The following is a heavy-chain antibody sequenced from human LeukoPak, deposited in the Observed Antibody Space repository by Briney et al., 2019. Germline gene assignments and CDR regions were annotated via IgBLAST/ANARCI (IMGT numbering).Heavy chain of an antibody. V-gene: IGHV4-39*07. J-gene: IGHJ4*02. D-gene: IGHD2-15*01. CDR2: IYYSGST. CDR3: ARVSFGSTGTYYFDY. CDR1: GGSISSSSYY. Sequence: PSETLSLTCTVSGGSISSSSYYWGWIRQPPGKGLEWIGSIYYSGSTYYNPSLKSRVTISVDTSKNQFSLELSSVTAADTAVYYCARVSFGSTGTYYFDYWGQGTLVTVSS.